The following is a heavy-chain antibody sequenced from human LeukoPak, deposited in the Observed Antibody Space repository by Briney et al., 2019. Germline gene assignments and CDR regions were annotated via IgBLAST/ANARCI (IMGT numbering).Heavy chain of an antibody. D-gene: IGHD4-17*01. Sequence: GGSLRLSCAVSGFTFSTYAMSWVRQAPGKGLEWVSSIDSGGGYTYYADSVKGRFTISRDNSKTTLYLEMNSLRVEDTAIYYCAKRFAVREFDYWGQGTLVTVSS. CDR2: IDSGGGYT. V-gene: IGHV3-23*01. CDR1: GFTFSTYA. CDR3: AKRFAVREFDY. J-gene: IGHJ4*02.